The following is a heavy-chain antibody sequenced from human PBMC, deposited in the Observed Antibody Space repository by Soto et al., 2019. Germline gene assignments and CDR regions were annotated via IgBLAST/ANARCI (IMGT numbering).Heavy chain of an antibody. V-gene: IGHV3-30*18. D-gene: IGHD3-9*01. Sequence: QVQLVESGGGVVQPGRSLRLSCAASGFTFSSYGMHWVRQAPGKGLEWVAVISYDGSNKYYADSVKGRFTISRDNSKNTLYLQMNSLRAEDTAVYYCAKEGSDYDILTGSGYYGMDVWGQGTMVTVSS. CDR1: GFTFSSYG. CDR3: AKEGSDYDILTGSGYYGMDV. J-gene: IGHJ6*02. CDR2: ISYDGSNK.